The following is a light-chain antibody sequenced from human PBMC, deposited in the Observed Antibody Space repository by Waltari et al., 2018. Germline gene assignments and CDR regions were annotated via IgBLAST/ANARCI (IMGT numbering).Light chain of an antibody. CDR3: QQYKNWPPLT. CDR2: DAS. J-gene: IGKJ4*01. V-gene: IGKV3-15*01. Sequence: EIVMTQSPATLSVSPGERATPSCRASERVINSLAWYQQRPGPAPRLLFYDASTRATGIPARFSGSGSGTEFTLTISSLQSEDFAVYYCQQYKNWPPLTFGGGTKVEIK. CDR1: ERVINS.